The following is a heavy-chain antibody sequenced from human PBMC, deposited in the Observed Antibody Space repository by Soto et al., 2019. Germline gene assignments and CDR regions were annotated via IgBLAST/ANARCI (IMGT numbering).Heavy chain of an antibody. CDR3: ARRYSSSRGENWFDP. J-gene: IGHJ5*02. V-gene: IGHV1-8*01. D-gene: IGHD6-6*01. Sequence: QVQLVQSGAEVKKPGASVKVSCKASGYTFTSYDINWVRQATGQGLEWMGWMNPNSGNTGYAQKFQARVTTTRNTSKGTAYMELSSLRSEDTAVYYCARRYSSSRGENWFDPWGQGTLVTVSS. CDR1: GYTFTSYD. CDR2: MNPNSGNT.